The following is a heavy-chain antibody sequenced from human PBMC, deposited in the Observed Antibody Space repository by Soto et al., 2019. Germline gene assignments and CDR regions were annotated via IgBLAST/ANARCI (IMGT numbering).Heavy chain of an antibody. CDR1: GFTLKSYG. D-gene: IGHD3-16*01. J-gene: IGHJ4*02. Sequence: GGSLRLSCAASGFTLKSYGMHWVRQAPGKGLEWVTVISYDGRDKHYADSVKGRFTISRDDSKNTLYLQMNSLRADDTAVYYCAKDFDIGGAAYYFDYWGQGTLVTVSS. CDR3: AKDFDIGGAAYYFDY. CDR2: ISYDGRDK. V-gene: IGHV3-30*18.